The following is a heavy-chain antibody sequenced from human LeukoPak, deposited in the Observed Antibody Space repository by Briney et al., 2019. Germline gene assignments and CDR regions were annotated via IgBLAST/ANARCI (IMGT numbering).Heavy chain of an antibody. J-gene: IGHJ4*02. CDR3: ARDSGRLAAAGDY. D-gene: IGHD6-13*01. CDR1: GVTLSTYA. V-gene: IGHV3-23*01. Sequence: PGGSLRLSCAASGVTLSTYAMSWARQAPGKGLEWVSGISSSGSGDNTYYADSVKGRFTISRDNAKNTLYLQMNSLRAEDTAVYYCARDSGRLAAAGDYWGQGTLVTVSS. CDR2: ISSSGSGDNT.